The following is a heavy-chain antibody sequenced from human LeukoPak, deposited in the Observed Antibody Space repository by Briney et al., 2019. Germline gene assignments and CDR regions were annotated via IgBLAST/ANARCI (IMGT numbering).Heavy chain of an antibody. Sequence: SETLSLTCTVSGGSFSGYYWSWIRQPPGKGLGWIGSIYYSGDTYYNPSLKSRRVTISVDTSKNQFSLRLSSVTAADTAVYYCARHQWHYYYYMGVWGKGSTVTVSS. CDR3: ARHQWHYYYYMGV. V-gene: IGHV4-59*05. CDR2: IYYSGDT. D-gene: IGHD6-19*01. CDR1: GGSFSGYY. J-gene: IGHJ6*03.